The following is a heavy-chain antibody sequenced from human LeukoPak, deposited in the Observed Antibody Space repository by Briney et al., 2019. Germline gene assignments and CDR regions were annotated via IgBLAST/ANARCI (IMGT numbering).Heavy chain of an antibody. D-gene: IGHD3-3*01. CDR2: IDYSGGT. J-gene: IGHJ5*02. Sequence: PSETLSLTCTVSGGSISSSSYYWGWIRQPPGKGLEWIGSIDYSGGTYFSPSLRSRVTLSVDTSKNQFSLNLISVTAADTAVYYCARGPSITIFGVVMYTWFDPWGRGTPVSVSS. CDR3: ARGPSITIFGVVMYTWFDP. V-gene: IGHV4-39*07. CDR1: GGSISSSSYY.